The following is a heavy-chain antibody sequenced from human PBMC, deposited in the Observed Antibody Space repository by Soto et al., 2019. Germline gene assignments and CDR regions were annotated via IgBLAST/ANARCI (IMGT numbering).Heavy chain of an antibody. J-gene: IGHJ5*02. CDR2: IYYTGTT. D-gene: IGHD1-26*01. CDR3: ARQKWEQPNWFDP. CDR1: GGAISDARFY. Sequence: QLQLQESGPGLVKPSETLSLTCSLSGGAISDARFYWGWIRQSPGRGLEWIGSIYYTGTTLFNPSLQSRVTISVDTSENQFSLKLYSVTAADTALYFCARQKWEQPNWFDPWGQGTLVIVSP. V-gene: IGHV4-39*01.